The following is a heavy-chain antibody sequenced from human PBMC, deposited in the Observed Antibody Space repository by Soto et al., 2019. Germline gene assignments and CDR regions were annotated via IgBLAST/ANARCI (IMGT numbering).Heavy chain of an antibody. V-gene: IGHV3-23*01. D-gene: IGHD5-12*01. CDR2: INGGGVNT. Sequence: GGSLRLSCAASGFTFRSYAMSWVRQAPGKGLEWVSTINGGGVNTYYADSVKGRFTISRDNSKNTLYLQMDSLRAEDTAVYYCAKYVHTGPTRQYDYWGQGTLVTVSS. CDR1: GFTFRSYA. CDR3: AKYVHTGPTRQYDY. J-gene: IGHJ4*02.